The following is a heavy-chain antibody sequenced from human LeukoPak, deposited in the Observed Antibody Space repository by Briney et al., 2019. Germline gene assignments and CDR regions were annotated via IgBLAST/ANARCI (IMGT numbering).Heavy chain of an antibody. Sequence: PGGSLRLSCAASGFTVSSNYMSWVRQAPGKGLEWVSVIYSGGSTYYADSVKGRFTISRDNSKNTLYLQMNSLRAEDTAVYYCARDPSGNDFWSGYYPVWGQGSLVTVSS. J-gene: IGHJ4*02. D-gene: IGHD3-3*01. V-gene: IGHV3-53*01. CDR1: GFTVSSNY. CDR3: ARDPSGNDFWSGYYPV. CDR2: IYSGGST.